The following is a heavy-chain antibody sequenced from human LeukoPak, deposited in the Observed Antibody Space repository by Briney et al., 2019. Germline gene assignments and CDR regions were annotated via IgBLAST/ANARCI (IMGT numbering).Heavy chain of an antibody. CDR3: ARAPRGYSYDFDY. CDR2: IYYSGST. D-gene: IGHD5-18*01. J-gene: IGHJ4*02. Sequence: SETLSLTCTVSGDSISSYYWSWIRQPPGKGLEWIGYIYYSGSTNYNPSLKSRVTISVDTSKNQFSLKLSSVTAADTAVYYCARAPRGYSYDFDYWGQGTLVTVSS. CDR1: GDSISSYY. V-gene: IGHV4-59*01.